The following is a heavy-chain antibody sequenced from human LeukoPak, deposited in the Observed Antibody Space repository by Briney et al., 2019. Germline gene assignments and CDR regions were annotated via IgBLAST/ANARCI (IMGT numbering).Heavy chain of an antibody. V-gene: IGHV4-34*01. CDR1: GGSFSGYY. J-gene: IGHJ4*02. CDR3: AATYYDFWSGYYPESYFDY. D-gene: IGHD3-3*01. Sequence: SETLSLTCAVYGGSFSGYYWSWIRQPPGKGLEWIGEINHSGSTNYNPSLKSRVTISVDASKNQFSLELSSVTAADTAVYYCAATYYDFWSGYYPESYFDYWGQGTLVTVSS. CDR2: INHSGST.